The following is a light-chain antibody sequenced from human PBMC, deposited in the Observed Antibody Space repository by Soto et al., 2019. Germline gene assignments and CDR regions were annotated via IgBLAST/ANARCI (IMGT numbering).Light chain of an antibody. J-gene: IGLJ2*01. CDR3: QTWGTGIRV. Sequence: QPVLTQSPSASASLGASVKLTCTLSSGHSNYAIAWHQQQPEKGPRFLMKLNSDGSYSKGDGIPDRFSGSSSGAERYLTISSLQSEDEADYYCQTWGTGIRVFGGGTKVTVL. V-gene: IGLV4-69*01. CDR2: LNSDGSY. CDR1: SGHSNYA.